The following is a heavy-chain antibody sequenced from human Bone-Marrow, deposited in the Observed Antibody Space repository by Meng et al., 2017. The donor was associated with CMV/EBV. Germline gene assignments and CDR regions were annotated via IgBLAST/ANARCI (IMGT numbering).Heavy chain of an antibody. J-gene: IGHJ4*02. V-gene: IGHV3-7*01. D-gene: IGHD2/OR15-2a*01. CDR2: INPDATLR. Sequence: GGSLRLSCVVSEFTFSSHWMTWIRQAPGKGLEWLANINPDATLRNYLDSVKGRFTISRDNCKNSVYLQENSLSADDTPLYYCARDPHFDALDHWGQGTLVTVSS. CDR3: ARDPHFDALDH. CDR1: EFTFSSHW.